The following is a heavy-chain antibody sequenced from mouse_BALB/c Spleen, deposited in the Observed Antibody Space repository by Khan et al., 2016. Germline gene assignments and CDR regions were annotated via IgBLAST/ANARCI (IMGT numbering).Heavy chain of an antibody. V-gene: IGHV9-3*02. Sequence: QIQLVQSGPELKKPGETVKISCKASGYTFTNYGMNWVKQAPGKGLKWMGWINTNTGEPTYAEEFKGWFAFSLETSASTAYLQINNLKNEDTATYFCAEDYYGSNWFAYWGQGTLVTVSA. CDR1: GYTFTNYG. CDR2: INTNTGEP. D-gene: IGHD1-1*01. J-gene: IGHJ3*01. CDR3: AEDYYGSNWFAY.